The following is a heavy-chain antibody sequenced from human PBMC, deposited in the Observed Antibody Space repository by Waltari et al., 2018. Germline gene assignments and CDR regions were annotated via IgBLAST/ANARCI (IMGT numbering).Heavy chain of an antibody. D-gene: IGHD2-15*01. CDR1: GFTFSPYT. J-gene: IGHJ3*02. CDR3: VRDGTGFCSGGTCYDAFDI. CDR2: ITSDSDYI. V-gene: IGHV3-21*02. Sequence: DVQLVESGGGLVQPGGSLRLSGDASGFTFSPYTMNWFREAPGNGLEWVSYITSDSDYIYYEDSVKGRFTTSRDNPKKSLYLQMNSLKVEDTAVYYCVRDGTGFCSGGTCYDAFDIWGQGTVVTVSS.